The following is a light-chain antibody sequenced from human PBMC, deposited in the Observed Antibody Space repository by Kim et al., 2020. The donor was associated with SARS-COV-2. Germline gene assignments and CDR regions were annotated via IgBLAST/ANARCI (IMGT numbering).Light chain of an antibody. CDR2: DND. CDR3: ATWDSSLSVGV. CDR1: RSNIGNNP. Sequence: QSVLTQPPSVSAAPGHKVTISCSGSRSNIGNNPVSWYQQFPGTAPRLITYDNDKRPSGIPDRFSSSKSGTSATLGITGLRTGDEADYYCATWDSSLSVGVFGGGTQPTVL. V-gene: IGLV1-51*01. J-gene: IGLJ3*02.